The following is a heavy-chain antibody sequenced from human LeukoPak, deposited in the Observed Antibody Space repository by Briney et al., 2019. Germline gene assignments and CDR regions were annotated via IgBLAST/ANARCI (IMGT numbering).Heavy chain of an antibody. D-gene: IGHD2-2*01. V-gene: IGHV4-59*12. Sequence: PSETLSLTCTASGGSISSYYWSWIRQPPGKGLEWIGYIYYSGSTNYNPSLKSRVTISVDRSKNQFSLKLSSVTAADTAVYYCARDSTPPAASRDAFDIWGQGTMVTVSS. CDR3: ARDSTPPAASRDAFDI. CDR1: GGSISSYY. J-gene: IGHJ3*02. CDR2: IYYSGST.